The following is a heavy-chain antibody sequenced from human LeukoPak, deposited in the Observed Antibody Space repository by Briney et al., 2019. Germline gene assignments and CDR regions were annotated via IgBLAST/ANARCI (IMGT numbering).Heavy chain of an antibody. CDR1: GFTVSSNY. CDR3: ATPRSGSYYSYYFDY. CDR2: IYSGGST. D-gene: IGHD3-10*01. V-gene: IGHV3-53*05. J-gene: IGHJ4*02. Sequence: PGGSLRLSCAASGFTVSSNYMSWVRQAPGKGLEWVSVIYSGGSTYYADSVKGRFTISRDNSKNTLYLQMNSLRAEDTAVYYCATPRSGSYYSYYFDYWGQGTLVTVSS.